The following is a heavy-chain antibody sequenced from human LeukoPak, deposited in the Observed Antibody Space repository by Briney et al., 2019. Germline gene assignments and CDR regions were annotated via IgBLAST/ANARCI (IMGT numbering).Heavy chain of an antibody. V-gene: IGHV4-39*07. J-gene: IGHJ4*02. Sequence: SETLSLTCTVSGGPISTSNYYWGWIRQPPGKGLEWIGNIFYSGSTYYSPSLKSRVTISLDTSRNQFSLKLSSATAADTAVYYCARVVYYDILTGYSQPADYWGQGTLVTVSS. CDR1: GGPISTSNYY. CDR3: ARVVYYDILTGYSQPADY. CDR2: IFYSGST. D-gene: IGHD3-9*01.